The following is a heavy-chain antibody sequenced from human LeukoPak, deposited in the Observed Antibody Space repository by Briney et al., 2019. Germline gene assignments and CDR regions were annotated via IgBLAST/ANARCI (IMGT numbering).Heavy chain of an antibody. Sequence: GASVKVSCKASGGTFSNYAVSWVRQARGQGLEWMGRIIPVFEKPNYARKFQDRVTITADESTATAYMELSSLTSEDTAIYFCARQGHCGEANCYSDFYYMDVWGKGTTAIVSS. V-gene: IGHV1-69*13. CDR2: IIPVFEKP. J-gene: IGHJ6*03. CDR1: GGTFSNYA. CDR3: ARQGHCGEANCYSDFYYMDV. D-gene: IGHD2-21*01.